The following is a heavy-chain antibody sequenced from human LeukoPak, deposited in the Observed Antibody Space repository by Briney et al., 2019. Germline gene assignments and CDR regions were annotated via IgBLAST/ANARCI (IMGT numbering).Heavy chain of an antibody. CDR2: ISGSGGST. J-gene: IGHJ6*03. Sequence: PGGSLRLSCAASGFTFSSYAMSWVRQAPGKGLEWVSAISGSGGSTYYADSVKGRFTISTDNSKNTLYLQMNSLRAEDTAVYYCAKDSVDTAMVPTNYYYYYYMDVWGKGTTVTVSS. V-gene: IGHV3-23*01. CDR3: AKDSVDTAMVPTNYYYYYYMDV. CDR1: GFTFSSYA. D-gene: IGHD5-18*01.